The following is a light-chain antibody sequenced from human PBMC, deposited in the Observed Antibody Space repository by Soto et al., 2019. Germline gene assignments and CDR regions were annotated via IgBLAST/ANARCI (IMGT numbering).Light chain of an antibody. Sequence: AIRMTQSPSSLSASTGDRVTITCRASQGISSYLAWYQQKPGKAPKLLIFAASSLQSGVPSRFSGSRSGPDFTLTIRSLQPEDFATYYCQQSYSSPPTFGQGANV. CDR2: AAS. CDR3: QQSYSSPPT. CDR1: QGISSY. V-gene: IGKV1-8*01. J-gene: IGKJ1*01.